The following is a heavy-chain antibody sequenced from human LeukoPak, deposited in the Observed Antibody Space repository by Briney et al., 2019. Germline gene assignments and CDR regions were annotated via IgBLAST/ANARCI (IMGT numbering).Heavy chain of an antibody. CDR3: ARDLGCSGGSCNSP. Sequence: SETLSLTCTVSGGSISSYYWSWIRQPPGKGLEWIGRIYSSGSSDYNPSLKSRVTMSVDTSKNQFSLKLSSVTAADTAVYYCARDLGCSGGSCNSPWGQGTLVTVSS. CDR2: IYSSGSS. D-gene: IGHD2-15*01. CDR1: GGSISSYY. V-gene: IGHV4-4*07. J-gene: IGHJ5*02.